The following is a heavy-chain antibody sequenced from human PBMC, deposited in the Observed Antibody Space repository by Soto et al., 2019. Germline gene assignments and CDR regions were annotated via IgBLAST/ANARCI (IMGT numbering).Heavy chain of an antibody. CDR2: ISGSGGST. CDR1: GITFSSYA. D-gene: IGHD5-12*01. Sequence: GGSLRLSCAASGITFSSYAMSWVRQAQGKRLEWASAISGSGGSTYYADSVKGRFTISRDNSKNTLYLQMNSLRAEDTAVYYCAKDRGYSGYDPVPYYYYYGMDVWGQGTTVTSP. J-gene: IGHJ6*02. V-gene: IGHV3-23*01. CDR3: AKDRGYSGYDPVPYYYYYGMDV.